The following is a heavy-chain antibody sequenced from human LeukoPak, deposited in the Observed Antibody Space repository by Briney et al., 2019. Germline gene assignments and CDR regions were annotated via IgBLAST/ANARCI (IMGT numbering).Heavy chain of an antibody. D-gene: IGHD1-1*01. CDR3: ARVAKERVGGVFYFDY. CDR2: IGTAGDT. V-gene: IGHV3-13*01. Sequence: AGTLSLSCAASGFTFSDDDLRWIRQAPGKGLEWVSAIGTAGDTYYTGSVKGRFTISRENAKNSLYLQMNSLRAGDTAVYYCARVAKERVGGVFYFDYWGQGTLVTVSS. CDR1: GFTFSDDD. J-gene: IGHJ4*02.